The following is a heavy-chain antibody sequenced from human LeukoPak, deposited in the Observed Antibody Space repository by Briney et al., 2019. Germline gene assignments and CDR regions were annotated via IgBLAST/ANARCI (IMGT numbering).Heavy chain of an antibody. J-gene: IGHJ4*02. Sequence: GGSLRLSCAASGFTFDDYAMHWVRQAPGKGLEWVSGISWNSGSIGYADSVKGRFTISRDNAKNSLYLQMNSLRAEDTALYCCAKGKQQLVPYFDYWGQGTLVTVSS. D-gene: IGHD6-13*01. CDR3: AKGKQQLVPYFDY. CDR1: GFTFDDYA. CDR2: ISWNSGSI. V-gene: IGHV3-9*01.